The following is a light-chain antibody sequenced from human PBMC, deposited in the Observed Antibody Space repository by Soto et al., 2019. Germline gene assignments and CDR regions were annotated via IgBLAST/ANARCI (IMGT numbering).Light chain of an antibody. Sequence: EIQMTKSPSSLSASVGGSATITCXASQSISSWLAWYQQKPGKAPKLLIYDASSLESGVPSRFSGSGSGTEFTLTISSLQPDDFATYYCQQYNSYSPLTFGGGTKVDIK. CDR1: QSISSW. CDR3: QQYNSYSPLT. CDR2: DAS. J-gene: IGKJ4*01. V-gene: IGKV1-5*01.